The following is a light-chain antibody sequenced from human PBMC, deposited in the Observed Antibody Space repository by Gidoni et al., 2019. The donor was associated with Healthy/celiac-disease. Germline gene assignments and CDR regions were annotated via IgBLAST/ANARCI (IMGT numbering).Light chain of an antibody. CDR2: EVS. Sequence: QSALTQPAPVPGSPGQSITISCTGTSSDVGGYNYVSWYQQHPGKAPKLMIYEVSNRPSGVSNRFSGSKSGNTASLTISGLQAEDEADYYCSSYTSSSTPWVFGGGTKLTVL. V-gene: IGLV2-14*01. J-gene: IGLJ3*02. CDR1: SSDVGGYNY. CDR3: SSYTSSSTPWV.